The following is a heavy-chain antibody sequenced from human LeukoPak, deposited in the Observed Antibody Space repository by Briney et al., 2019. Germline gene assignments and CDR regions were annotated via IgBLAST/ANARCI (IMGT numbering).Heavy chain of an antibody. CDR1: GFTFSSYA. V-gene: IGHV3-30-3*01. J-gene: IGHJ6*03. CDR2: ISYDGSNK. Sequence: GGSLRLSCAASGFTFSSYAMHWVRQAPGKGLEWVAVISYDGSNKYYADSVKGRFTISRDNAKNSLYLQMNSLRAEDTAVYYCARVNRAMLTVYYYYMDVWGKGTTVTVSS. CDR3: ARVNRAMLTVYYYYMDV. D-gene: IGHD5-18*01.